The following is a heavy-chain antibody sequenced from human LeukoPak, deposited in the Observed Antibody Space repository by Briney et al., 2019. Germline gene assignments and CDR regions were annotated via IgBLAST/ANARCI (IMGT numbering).Heavy chain of an antibody. CDR1: GGTFSSYA. CDR3: ARVYPPYTRRRSILAAAGTNDY. J-gene: IGHJ4*02. V-gene: IGHV1-18*01. D-gene: IGHD6-13*01. Sequence: GASVKVSCKASGGTFSSYAISWVRQAPGQGLEWMGWISAYNGNTNYAQKLQGRVTMTTDTSTSTAYMELRSLRSDDTAVYYCARVYPPYTRRRSILAAAGTNDYWGQGTLVTVSS. CDR2: ISAYNGNT.